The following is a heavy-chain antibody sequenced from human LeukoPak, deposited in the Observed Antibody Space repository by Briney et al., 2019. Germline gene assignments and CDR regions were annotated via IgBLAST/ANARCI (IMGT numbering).Heavy chain of an antibody. J-gene: IGHJ6*03. D-gene: IGHD1-26*01. CDR1: GFTFSSYG. CDR2: ISYDGSNK. CDR3: ARDGIVGATTGEYYYYMDV. V-gene: IGHV3-30*03. Sequence: PGGSLRLSCAASGFTFSSYGMHWVRQAPGKGLEWVAVISYDGSNKYYADSVKGRFTISRDNSKNTLYLQMNSLRAEDTAVYYCARDGIVGATTGEYYYYMDVWGKGTTVTVSS.